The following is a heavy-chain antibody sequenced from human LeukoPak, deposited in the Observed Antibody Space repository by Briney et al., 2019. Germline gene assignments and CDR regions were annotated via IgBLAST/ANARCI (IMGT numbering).Heavy chain of an antibody. D-gene: IGHD1-26*01. Sequence: PGGSLRLSCAASGFTFSSYGMNWVRQAPGKGLEWVAFIRFDDTSKFYADSVKGRFTIFRDNSKNMLSLQMNSLRVEDTAVYYCAKDSKVGATYYYYMDVWGKGTTVSVSS. V-gene: IGHV3-30*02. J-gene: IGHJ6*03. CDR1: GFTFSSYG. CDR3: AKDSKVGATYYYYMDV. CDR2: IRFDDTSK.